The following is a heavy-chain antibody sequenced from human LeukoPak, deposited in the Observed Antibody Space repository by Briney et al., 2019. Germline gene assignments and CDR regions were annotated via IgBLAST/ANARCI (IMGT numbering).Heavy chain of an antibody. J-gene: IGHJ4*02. V-gene: IGHV4-59*01. CDR2: IYYSGST. CDR1: GGSISSYY. D-gene: IGHD3-3*01. Sequence: SETLSLTCTVFGGSISSYYWSWIRQPPGKGLEWIGYIYYSGSTNYNPSLKSRVTISVDTPKNQFSLKLSSVTAADTAVYYCARGTIWSGYPYWGQGTLVTVSS. CDR3: ARGTIWSGYPY.